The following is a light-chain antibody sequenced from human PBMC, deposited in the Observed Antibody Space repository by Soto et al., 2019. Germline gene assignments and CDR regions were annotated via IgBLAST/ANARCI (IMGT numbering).Light chain of an antibody. Sequence: QSVLTQPASVSGSPGQSITISCTGTSSDVGSYNLVSWFQQYPGKAPKLMIYEGTKRPSGVSNRFSGSKSGNTASLTISWLHAEDEADYYCCSYAGSSTVFGGGTKLTVL. V-gene: IGLV2-23*01. J-gene: IGLJ2*01. CDR3: CSYAGSSTV. CDR2: EGT. CDR1: SSDVGSYNL.